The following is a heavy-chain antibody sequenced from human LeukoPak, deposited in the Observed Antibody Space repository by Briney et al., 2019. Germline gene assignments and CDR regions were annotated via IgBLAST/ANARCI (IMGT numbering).Heavy chain of an antibody. CDR3: AKGSYYGGDYGP. CDR1: GFTFSSYG. D-gene: IGHD4-23*01. Sequence: GGSLRLSCAAFGFTFSSYGMHWVRQAPGKGLEWVAVISYDGSNKYYADSVKGRFTISRDNSKNTLYLQMNSLRAEDTAVYYCAKGSYYGGDYGPWGQGTLVTVSS. V-gene: IGHV3-30*18. J-gene: IGHJ5*02. CDR2: ISYDGSNK.